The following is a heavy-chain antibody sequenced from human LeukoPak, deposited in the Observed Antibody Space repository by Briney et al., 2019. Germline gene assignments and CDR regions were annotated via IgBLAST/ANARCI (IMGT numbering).Heavy chain of an antibody. J-gene: IGHJ4*02. CDR2: IRYDGSNK. CDR3: AKDRGWRSQQQLFDY. Sequence: PGGSLRLSCAASGFTFSSYGMHWVRQAPGKGLEWVAFIRYDGSNKYYADSVKGRFTISRDNSKNTLYLQMNSLRAEDTAVYYCAKDRGWRSQQQLFDYWGQGTLVTVSS. CDR1: GFTFSSYG. D-gene: IGHD6-13*01. V-gene: IGHV3-30*02.